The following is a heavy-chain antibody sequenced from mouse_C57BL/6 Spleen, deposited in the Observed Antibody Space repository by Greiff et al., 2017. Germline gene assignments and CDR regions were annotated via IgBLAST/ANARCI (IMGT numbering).Heavy chain of an antibody. CDR2: IHPNSGST. V-gene: IGHV1-64*01. Sequence: QVQLQQSGAELVKPGASVKLSCKASGYTFTSYWMHWVKQRPGQGLEWIGMIHPNSGSTNYNEKFKSKATLTVDKSSSTAYMQLSSLTSEDSAVYYCARCYYGSSSYFDYWGQGTTLTVSS. D-gene: IGHD1-1*01. J-gene: IGHJ2*01. CDR3: ARCYYGSSSYFDY. CDR1: GYTFTSYW.